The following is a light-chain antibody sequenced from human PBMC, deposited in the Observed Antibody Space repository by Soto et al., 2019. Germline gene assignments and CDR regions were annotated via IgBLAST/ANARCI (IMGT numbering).Light chain of an antibody. CDR1: QSVLYSSNNKNY. CDR3: QQFSSTNIT. CDR2: WAS. Sequence: DIVMTQSPDSLAVSLGERATINCKSSQSVLYSSNNKNYLAWYQQKPGQPPKLLIYWASTRESGVPDRFSGSGSGTDFTLTISSLQAEDVAVYYCQQFSSTNITSGQGTRLEIK. V-gene: IGKV4-1*01. J-gene: IGKJ5*01.